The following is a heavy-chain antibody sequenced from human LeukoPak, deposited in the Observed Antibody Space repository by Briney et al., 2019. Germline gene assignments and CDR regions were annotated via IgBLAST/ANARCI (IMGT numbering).Heavy chain of an antibody. Sequence: PSETLSLTCAVYGGSFSGYYWSWIRQPPGEGLEWIGEINHSGSTNYNPSLKSRVTISVDTSKNQFSLKLSSVTAADTAVYYCARGPRYYDILTGYVVGYFQHWGQGTLVTVSS. J-gene: IGHJ1*01. CDR3: ARGPRYYDILTGYVVGYFQH. V-gene: IGHV4-34*01. CDR2: INHSGST. D-gene: IGHD3-9*01. CDR1: GGSFSGYY.